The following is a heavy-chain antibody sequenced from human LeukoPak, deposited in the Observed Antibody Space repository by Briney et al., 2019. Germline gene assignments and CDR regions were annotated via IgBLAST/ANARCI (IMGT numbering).Heavy chain of an antibody. D-gene: IGHD2-15*01. CDR1: GFTFSSYN. CDR3: ARDREEYCSGGSCTNFDY. CDR2: ISTSSSYI. J-gene: IGHJ4*02. Sequence: GGSLRLSCAASGFTFSSYNMNWVRQAPGKGLEWVSSISTSSSYIYYADSVKGRFTVSRDNARNSLFLQMNSLRAEDTAVYFCARDREEYCSGGSCTNFDYWGQGTLVTVSS. V-gene: IGHV3-21*01.